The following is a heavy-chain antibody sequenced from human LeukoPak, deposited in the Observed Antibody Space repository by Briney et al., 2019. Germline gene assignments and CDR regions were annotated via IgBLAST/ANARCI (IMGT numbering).Heavy chain of an antibody. CDR3: ATRGGDYESSEYWFFGL. V-gene: IGHV4-34*01. J-gene: IGHJ2*01. CDR2: INHSRST. Sequence: SETLSLTCAVYGGSFSGYYWSWIRQPPGKGLEWIGEINHSRSTNYNPSLKSRVTISVDTSKQQFSLKLSSVTAADTGVCYCATRGGDYESSEYWFFGLWGRGTLVTVSS. D-gene: IGHD3-22*01. CDR1: GGSFSGYY.